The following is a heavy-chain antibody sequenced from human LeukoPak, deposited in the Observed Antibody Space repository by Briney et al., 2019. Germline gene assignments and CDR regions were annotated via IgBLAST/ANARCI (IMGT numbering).Heavy chain of an antibody. CDR3: ARGTRAGGYTPPRWGSVYY. V-gene: IGHV4-34*01. CDR1: GFTFSSYA. D-gene: IGHD5-12*01. J-gene: IGHJ4*02. Sequence: GSLRLSCAASGFTFSSYAMSWVRQAPGKGLEWIGEFNHSGSTNYNPSLKSRVTISVDTSKNQFSLKLSSVTAADTAVYYCARGTRAGGYTPPRWGSVYYWGQGTLVTVSS. CDR2: FNHSGST.